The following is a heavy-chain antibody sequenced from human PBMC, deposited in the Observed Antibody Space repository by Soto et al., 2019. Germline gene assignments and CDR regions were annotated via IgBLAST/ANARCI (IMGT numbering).Heavy chain of an antibody. CDR2: INTSGGST. Sequence: ASLTVSCKASVYTFTTYYMHWVRQAPGQGLERMGIINTSGGSTSYAQKFQGRVTMTRDTSTSTVYMELSSLRSDDTAVYYCATCSIAVAGTPFRSELSIQYYYYYYGMDVWGQGITVTVSS. CDR1: VYTFTTYY. V-gene: IGHV1-46*03. CDR3: ATCSIAVAGTPFRSELSIQYYYYYYGMDV. J-gene: IGHJ6*02. D-gene: IGHD6-19*01.